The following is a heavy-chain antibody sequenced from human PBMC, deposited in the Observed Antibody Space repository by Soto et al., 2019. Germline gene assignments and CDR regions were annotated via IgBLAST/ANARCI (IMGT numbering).Heavy chain of an antibody. CDR1: GGSISSYY. Sequence: SETLSLTCTVSGGSISSYYWSWIRQPPGKGLEWIGYIYYSGSTNYNPSLKSRVTISVDTSKNQFSLKLSSVTAADTAVYYCAKSHGGYSYEIDYWGQGTLVTVS. J-gene: IGHJ4*02. CDR2: IYYSGST. CDR3: AKSHGGYSYEIDY. D-gene: IGHD5-18*01. V-gene: IGHV4-59*08.